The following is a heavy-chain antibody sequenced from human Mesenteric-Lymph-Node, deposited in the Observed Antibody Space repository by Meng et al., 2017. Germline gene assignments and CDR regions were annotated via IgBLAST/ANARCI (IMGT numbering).Heavy chain of an antibody. CDR3: ARAIAVAGHRSWYFDL. D-gene: IGHD6-19*01. CDR1: GDSVSSNSAA. V-gene: IGHV6-1*01. J-gene: IGHJ2*01. Sequence: SQTLSLTCAISGDSVSSNSAAWNWIRQSPSRGLEWLGRTYYRSKWYNDYAVSVKSRITINPDTSKIQFSLQLNSVTPEDTAVYYSARAIAVAGHRSWYFDLWGRGTLVTVSS. CDR2: TYYRSKWYN.